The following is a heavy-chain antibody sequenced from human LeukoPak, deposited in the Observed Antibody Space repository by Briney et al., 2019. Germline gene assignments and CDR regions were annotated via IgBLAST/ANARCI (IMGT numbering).Heavy chain of an antibody. D-gene: IGHD2-21*02. CDR2: IYSSGTT. CDR3: AGGGGSDHQYNWFDP. Sequence: AETLSLTCTVSSGSISGYYWSWIRQSPGKGREWIGYIYSSGTTNYNHSLKSRVTISVDSSKNQFSLRLNSVTAADTAVYYCAGGGGSDHQYNWFDPWGQGALVLVSS. J-gene: IGHJ5*02. CDR1: SGSISGYY. V-gene: IGHV4-59*01.